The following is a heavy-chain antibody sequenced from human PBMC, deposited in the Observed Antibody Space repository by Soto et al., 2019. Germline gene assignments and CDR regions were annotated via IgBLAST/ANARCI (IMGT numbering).Heavy chain of an antibody. Sequence: SVKVSCKTSGFIFTSSAVQWVRQARGQGLEWMGRIVPSRGNTNYAQKFQGRVTITADKSTSTAYMELSSLRFEDTAVYYCARATGGSSSPNMDVWGKGTTVTVSS. V-gene: IGHV1-58*01. CDR2: IVPSRGNT. D-gene: IGHD6-6*01. J-gene: IGHJ6*03. CDR3: ARATGGSSSPNMDV. CDR1: GFIFTSSA.